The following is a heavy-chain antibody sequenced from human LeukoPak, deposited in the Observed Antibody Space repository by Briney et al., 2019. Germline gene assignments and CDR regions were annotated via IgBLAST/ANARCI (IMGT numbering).Heavy chain of an antibody. V-gene: IGHV4-30-4*01. CDR1: GGSISSGDYY. CDR2: IYYSGST. D-gene: IGHD4-17*01. CDR3: ARARPRTTVTAGAFDI. J-gene: IGHJ3*02. Sequence: SETLSLTCTVSGGSISSGDYYWSWIRQPPGKGLEWIGYIYYSGSTYYNPSLKSRVTISVDTSKNQFSLKLSSVTAADTAVYYCARARPRTTVTAGAFDIWGQGTMVTVSS.